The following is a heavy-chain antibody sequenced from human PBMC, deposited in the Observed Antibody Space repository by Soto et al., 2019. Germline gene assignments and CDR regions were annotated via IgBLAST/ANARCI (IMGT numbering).Heavy chain of an antibody. D-gene: IGHD1-26*01. Sequence: SVKVSCKASGGTFSSYAISWVRQAPGQGLEWMGGIIPIFGTANYAQKFQGRVTITADESTSTAYMELSSLRSEDTAVYYCARGPIVGATIPSGHDYWGQGTLVTVSS. CDR2: IIPIFGTA. CDR3: ARGPIVGATIPSGHDY. J-gene: IGHJ4*02. V-gene: IGHV1-69*13. CDR1: GGTFSSYA.